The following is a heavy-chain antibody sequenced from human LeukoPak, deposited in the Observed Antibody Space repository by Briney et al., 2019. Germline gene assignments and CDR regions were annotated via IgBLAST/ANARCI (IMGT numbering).Heavy chain of an antibody. Sequence: PGGSLRLSCAAPGFTFSSSDMNWVRQAPGKGLEWVSSITTDSAYIYYADSVNGRFTVSRDNAKNSLYLQMNSLTAEDTAVYYCARGPHIGAGYSNYYYYGMDVWGQGTTVTVSS. D-gene: IGHD5-24*01. J-gene: IGHJ6*02. CDR2: ITTDSAYI. V-gene: IGHV3-21*01. CDR1: GFTFSSSD. CDR3: ARGPHIGAGYSNYYYYGMDV.